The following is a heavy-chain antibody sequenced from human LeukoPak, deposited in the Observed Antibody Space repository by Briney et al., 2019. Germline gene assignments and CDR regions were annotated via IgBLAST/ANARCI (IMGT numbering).Heavy chain of an antibody. Sequence: GGSLRLSCAASGFIFTNYFMSWVRQAPGKGLERVASIKHDGSEKYYVDSVRGRFTISRDNTMNSLYLQMSSLRAEDTAVYYCATDRGWRTSGYYLYYFEYWGQGTLVTYSS. D-gene: IGHD3-3*01. J-gene: IGHJ4*02. CDR1: GFIFTNYF. CDR3: ATDRGWRTSGYYLYYFEY. CDR2: IKHDGSEK. V-gene: IGHV3-7*01.